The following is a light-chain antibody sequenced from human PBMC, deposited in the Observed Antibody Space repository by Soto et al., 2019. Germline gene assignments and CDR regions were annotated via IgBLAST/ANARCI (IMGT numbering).Light chain of an antibody. J-gene: IGKJ4*01. CDR2: AAS. Sequence: DIQMTQSPSSLSASVGDRVTITCRASQSISSYLNWYQQKPGKAPKLLIYAASSLQSGVPSRFSGSGSGTDFTLIINILQPEDFATYYCQQTYSTPLTFGGGTKVEI. V-gene: IGKV1-39*01. CDR3: QQTYSTPLT. CDR1: QSISSY.